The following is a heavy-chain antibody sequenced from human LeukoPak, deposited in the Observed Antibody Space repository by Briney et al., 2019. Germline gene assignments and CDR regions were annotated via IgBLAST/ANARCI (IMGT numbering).Heavy chain of an antibody. J-gene: IGHJ4*02. CDR2: INPSGGST. CDR1: GYTFTSYY. V-gene: IGHV1-46*01. D-gene: IGHD1-26*01. CDR3: ARVLVRGSYYHPYFDY. Sequence: ASVKVSRKASGYTFTSYYMHWVRQAPRQGLEWMGIINPSGGSTSYAQKFQGRVTMTRDTSTSTVYMELSSLRSEDTAVYYCARVLVRGSYYHPYFDYWGQGTLVTVSS.